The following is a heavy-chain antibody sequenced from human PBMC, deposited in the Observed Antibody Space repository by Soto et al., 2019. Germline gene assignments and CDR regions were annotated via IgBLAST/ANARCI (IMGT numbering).Heavy chain of an antibody. D-gene: IGHD3-10*01. J-gene: IGHJ6*02. CDR3: ARDVMVGGVISSYYGMDV. CDR2: ISSSGNTI. CDR1: GFTFSSYE. Sequence: PGGSLRLSCAASGFTFSSYEMNWVRQAPGKGLEWVSYISSSGNTIYYADSVKGRFTISRDNAKNSLYLQMNSLRAEDTAVYYCARDVMVGGVISSYYGMDVWGQGTMVTVSS. V-gene: IGHV3-48*03.